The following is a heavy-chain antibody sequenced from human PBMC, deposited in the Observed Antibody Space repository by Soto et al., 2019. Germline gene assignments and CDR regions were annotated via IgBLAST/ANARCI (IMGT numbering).Heavy chain of an antibody. CDR1: GGTFNTYT. V-gene: IGHV1-69*02. CDR3: AVTYCRDNSCPRDFDF. D-gene: IGHD2-21*01. Sequence: QVQVVQSGAEVKKPESSVKVSCKPSGGTFNTYTVNWVRLAPGHGLEWMGRFIPILDMANYAQKFQDRVKITAERSTFTAYMELNSPTSDDTAVYYCAVTYCRDNSCPRDFDFWGPGTRVTVSS. CDR2: FIPILDMA. J-gene: IGHJ4*02.